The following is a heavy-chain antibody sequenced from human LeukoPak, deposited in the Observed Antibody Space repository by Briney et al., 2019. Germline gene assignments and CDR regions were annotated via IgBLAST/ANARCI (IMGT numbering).Heavy chain of an antibody. J-gene: IGHJ4*02. Sequence: PSETLSLTCTVSGGSITTYYWSWIRQPPGKGLEWIGYISYNGRTNYKPSLSSRVTISVDTSKNQFSLKLSSVTAADTAVYYCASGWSFDYWGQGTLVTVSS. CDR1: GGSITTYY. D-gene: IGHD6-19*01. CDR3: ASGWSFDY. V-gene: IGHV4-59*08. CDR2: ISYNGRT.